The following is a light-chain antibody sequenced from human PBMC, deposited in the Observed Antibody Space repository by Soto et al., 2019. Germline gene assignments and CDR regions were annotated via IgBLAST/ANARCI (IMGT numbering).Light chain of an antibody. J-gene: IGLJ2*01. CDR3: SSYTSSSTVL. CDR2: EVS. CDR1: SSDVGVYNY. V-gene: IGLV2-14*01. Sequence: QSALTQPASVSGSPGQSITISCTGTSSDVGVYNYVSWYQQHPGKAPKLMIYEVSNRPSGLSNRFSGSKSGNTASLTISGLQAEDEADYYCSSYTSSSTVLFGGGTKLPGL.